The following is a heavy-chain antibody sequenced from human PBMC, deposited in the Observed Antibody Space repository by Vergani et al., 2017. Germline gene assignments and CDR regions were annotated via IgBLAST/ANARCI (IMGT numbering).Heavy chain of an antibody. CDR2: ISGSGGST. CDR1: GFTFSSFA. V-gene: IGHV3-23*01. J-gene: IGHJ4*02. D-gene: IGHD6-6*01. Sequence: EVQLLESGGGLVQPGGSLRLSCAASGFTFSSFAMSWVRQAPGKGLEWVSAISGSGGSTYYADSVKGRFTISRDNSKNTLYLQMNSLRAEDTAVYYCAVGYSSWSQRFVLRAGGFDYWGQGTLVTVSS. CDR3: AVGYSSWSQRFVLRAGGFDY.